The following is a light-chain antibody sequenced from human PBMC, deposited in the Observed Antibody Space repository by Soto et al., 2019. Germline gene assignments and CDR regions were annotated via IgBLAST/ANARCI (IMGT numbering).Light chain of an antibody. CDR2: EAS. CDR3: QQYHNWPQT. J-gene: IGKJ1*01. Sequence: EIALTQSPATLSVSPGERATLSCRASHSVSSSLAWYQHKPGQPPRLLIDEASSTDTVIPARFSGSGSGTEFTLTISSLQSEDFAVYDCQQYHNWPQTFGQGTKVAVK. CDR1: HSVSSS. V-gene: IGKV3-15*01.